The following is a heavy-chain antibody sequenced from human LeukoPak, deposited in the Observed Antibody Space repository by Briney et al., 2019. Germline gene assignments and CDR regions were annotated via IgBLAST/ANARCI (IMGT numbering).Heavy chain of an antibody. V-gene: IGHV3-21*01. CDR2: SSTSSSYI. CDR1: GFTFSTYG. D-gene: IGHD1-26*01. Sequence: PGGSLRLSCAASGFTFSTYGMTWVRQAPGKGLEWVSSSSTSSSYIYYADSVRGRFTISRDNAKNSLYLQMNSLRAEDTAVYYCARDPENVSGSHSHFDLWGRGTLVTVSS. CDR3: ARDPENVSGSHSHFDL. J-gene: IGHJ2*01.